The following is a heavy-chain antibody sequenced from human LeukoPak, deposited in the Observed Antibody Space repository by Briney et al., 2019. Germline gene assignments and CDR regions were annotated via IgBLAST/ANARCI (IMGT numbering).Heavy chain of an antibody. D-gene: IGHD3-9*01. CDR1: GFTFSSYS. CDR2: ISSSSSTI. Sequence: PGGSLRLSCAASGFTFSSYSMNWVRQAPGKGLEWVSYISSSSSTIYYADSVKGRFTISRDNAKNSLYLQMNSLRDEDTAVYYCARDLLATLYDILTGYYIGDAFDIWDQGTMVTVSS. CDR3: ARDLLATLYDILTGYYIGDAFDI. J-gene: IGHJ3*02. V-gene: IGHV3-48*02.